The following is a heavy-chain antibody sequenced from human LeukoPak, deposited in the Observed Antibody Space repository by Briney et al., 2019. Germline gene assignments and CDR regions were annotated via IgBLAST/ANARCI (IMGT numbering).Heavy chain of an antibody. J-gene: IGHJ4*02. CDR3: ARDNIVATIYFDY. V-gene: IGHV4-59*01. Sequence: PSETLSLTCTVSGGSISTYYGNWIRQAPGKGLEWIGYIYYSGSTNYNPSLKSRVTISVDTSKNQFSLKLSSVTAADTAVYYCARDNIVATIYFDYWGQGTLVTVSS. CDR1: GGSISTYY. CDR2: IYYSGST. D-gene: IGHD5-12*01.